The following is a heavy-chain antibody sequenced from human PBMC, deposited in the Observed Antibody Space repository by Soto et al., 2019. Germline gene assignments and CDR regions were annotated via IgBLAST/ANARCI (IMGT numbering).Heavy chain of an antibody. D-gene: IGHD6-13*01. Sequence: ESLKMSCKGSGYSFTSYWIGWVRQMPGKGLEWMGIIYPGDSDTRYSPSFQGQVTISADKSISTAYLQWSSLKASDTAMYYCARPATSISAADAFDIWGQGTMVTVSS. CDR1: GYSFTSYW. CDR3: ARPATSISAADAFDI. CDR2: IYPGDSDT. J-gene: IGHJ3*02. V-gene: IGHV5-51*01.